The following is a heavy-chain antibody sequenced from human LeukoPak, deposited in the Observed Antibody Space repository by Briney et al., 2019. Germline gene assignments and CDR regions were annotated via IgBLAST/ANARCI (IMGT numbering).Heavy chain of an antibody. D-gene: IGHD2-2*01. V-gene: IGHV3-23*01. CDR2: IIGSGGST. Sequence: GGSLRLSCAASGFTFSSYAMSWVRQAPGKGLEWVPAIIGSGGSTYYADSVKGRFTISRDNSKNTLYLQMNSLRAEDTAVYYCAKVPHVVVVPAAPYFDYWGQGTLVTVSS. CDR1: GFTFSSYA. J-gene: IGHJ4*02. CDR3: AKVPHVVVVPAAPYFDY.